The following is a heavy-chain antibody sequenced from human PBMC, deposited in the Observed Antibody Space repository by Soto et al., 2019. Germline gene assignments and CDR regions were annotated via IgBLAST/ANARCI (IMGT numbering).Heavy chain of an antibody. Sequence: GESLRLSCAASGFSFSHNYMNWIRQVPGKGLEWLSYISGSSSDTNYADSVRGRFTISRDNAKNSLYLQMNSLRVEDTGVYYCVEEPRLAHVWGQGSTVIVSS. CDR2: ISGSSSDT. V-gene: IGHV3-11*06. D-gene: IGHD6-25*01. CDR3: VEEPRLAHV. J-gene: IGHJ6*02. CDR1: GFSFSHNY.